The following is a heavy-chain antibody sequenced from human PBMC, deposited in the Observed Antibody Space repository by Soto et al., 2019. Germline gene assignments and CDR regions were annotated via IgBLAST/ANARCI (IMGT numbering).Heavy chain of an antibody. J-gene: IGHJ5*02. D-gene: IGHD6-13*01. CDR3: ARDLISYSNNALNWLDP. CDR2: ISTSNGKT. V-gene: IGHV1-18*01. Sequence: QVQLVQSGAEVKKPGASVMLSCKTSGYTFTNHGISWVRQAPGQGLEWMGWISTSNGKTDYTQKLQGRLSLTTDTSTSTAYMQLSNLRSDDTAVYYCARDLISYSNNALNWLDPWGQGTLVTVSS. CDR1: GYTFTNHG.